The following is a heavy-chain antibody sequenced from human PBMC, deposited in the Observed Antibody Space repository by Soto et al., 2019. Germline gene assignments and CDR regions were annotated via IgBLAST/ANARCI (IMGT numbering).Heavy chain of an antibody. V-gene: IGHV4-30-4*01. D-gene: IGHD1-26*01. CDR2: INYSGST. J-gene: IGHJ4*02. CDR3: ARDRGLAATSDF. Sequence: LSLTCTVSGGSISSGDYYWSWIRQPPGKGLEWIGYINYSGSTYYNPSLESRVTISVDTSKNQFSLSLYSVTAADSAVYYCARDRGLAATSDFWGQGTLVTVSS. CDR1: GGSISSGDYY.